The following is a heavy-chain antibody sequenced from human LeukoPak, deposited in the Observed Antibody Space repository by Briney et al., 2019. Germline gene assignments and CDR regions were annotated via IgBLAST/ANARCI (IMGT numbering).Heavy chain of an antibody. CDR1: GYTFTSYY. CDR3: ARGYITMVRGVLNFDY. J-gene: IGHJ4*02. D-gene: IGHD3-10*01. CDR2: INSSGGST. Sequence: ASVKVSCKASGYTFTSYYMHWVRQAPGQGLEWMGIINSSGGSTSYAQKFQGRVTMTRDTSTSTVYMELSSLRSEDTAVYYCARGYITMVRGVLNFDYWGQGTLVTVSS. V-gene: IGHV1-46*03.